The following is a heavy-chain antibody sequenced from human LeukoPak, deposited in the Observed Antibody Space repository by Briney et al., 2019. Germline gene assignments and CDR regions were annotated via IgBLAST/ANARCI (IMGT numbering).Heavy chain of an antibody. CDR2: IGSSSSYI. Sequence: GGSLRLSCAASGFTFSSYSMNWVRQAPGKGLEWVSSIGSSSSYIYYADSVKGRFTISRDNAKNSLYLQMNSLRAEDTAVYYCARDYYGSGSYNFDYWGQGTLVTVSS. D-gene: IGHD3-10*01. V-gene: IGHV3-21*01. CDR3: ARDYYGSGSYNFDY. J-gene: IGHJ4*02. CDR1: GFTFSSYS.